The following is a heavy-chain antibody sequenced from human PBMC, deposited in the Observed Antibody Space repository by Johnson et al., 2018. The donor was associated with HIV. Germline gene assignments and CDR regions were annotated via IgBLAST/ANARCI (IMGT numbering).Heavy chain of an antibody. CDR1: GFTFSDYY. J-gene: IGHJ3*02. CDR2: ISSGGNSI. Sequence: QVQLVESGGGLVQPGGSLRLSCAASGFTFSDYYMSWIRQAPGKGLEWVSYISSGGNSIYYADSVKGRFTISRDNAKNSLFLQMNSLTAEATAVYYCARLVATKDYAFDIWGQGTMVTVSS. V-gene: IGHV3-11*04. D-gene: IGHD5-12*01. CDR3: ARLVATKDYAFDI.